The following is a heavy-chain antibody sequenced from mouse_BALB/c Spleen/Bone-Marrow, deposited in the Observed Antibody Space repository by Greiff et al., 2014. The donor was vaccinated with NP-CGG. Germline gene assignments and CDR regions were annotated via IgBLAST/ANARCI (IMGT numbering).Heavy chain of an antibody. CDR1: GYIFTSYY. D-gene: IGHD3-1*01. V-gene: IGHV1S81*02. J-gene: IGHJ3*01. CDR3: TRGLRAWFAY. Sequence: VQLQQSGAELVKPGASVKLSCKASGYIFTSYYMYWVKQRPGQGLEWIGGINPSNGGTNFSEKFKSKATLTVDNSSSTAYMQLSSLTSEDSTVYYCTRGLRAWFAYWGQGTLVTVSA. CDR2: INPSNGGT.